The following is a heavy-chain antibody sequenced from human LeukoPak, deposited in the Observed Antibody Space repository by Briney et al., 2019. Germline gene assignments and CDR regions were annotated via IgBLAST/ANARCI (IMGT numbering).Heavy chain of an antibody. CDR1: GFTFSTYT. D-gene: IGHD7-27*01. J-gene: IGHJ4*02. V-gene: IGHV3-23*01. Sequence: PGGSLRLSCAASGFTFSTYTMYWVRHPPGKRLEWVSIIGSSGGGIHYADSVKGRFTISRDNSENALYLQMNSLRVEDTAVYYCAIDPNWGTHSWGQGVLVTVSS. CDR2: IGSSGGGI. CDR3: AIDPNWGTHS.